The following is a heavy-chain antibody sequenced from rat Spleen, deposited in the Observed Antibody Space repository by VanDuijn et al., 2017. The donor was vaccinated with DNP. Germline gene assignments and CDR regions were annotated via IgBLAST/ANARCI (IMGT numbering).Heavy chain of an antibody. D-gene: IGHD1-4*01. J-gene: IGHJ3*01. Sequence: EVQLVESGGGLVQPGRSLKLSCAASGFTVSDYNMAWVRQAPTKGLEWVASISPSGGSTYYRDSVKGRFTISRDNAKSTLYLQMDSLRSEDTATYYCATAPPGYNYGDWFAYWGQGTLVTVSS. CDR3: ATAPPGYNYGDWFAY. CDR1: GFTVSDYN. CDR2: ISPSGGST. V-gene: IGHV5-19*01.